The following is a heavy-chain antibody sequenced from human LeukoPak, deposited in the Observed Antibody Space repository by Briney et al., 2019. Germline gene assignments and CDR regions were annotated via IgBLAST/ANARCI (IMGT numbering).Heavy chain of an antibody. CDR3: ARDQRRDYFDY. Sequence: SETLSLTCTVSGGSISSYYWSWIRQPPGKGLEWIGYIYYSGSTNYNPSLKSRVTISVDTSKNQFSLKLSSVTAADTAVHYCARDQRRDYFDYWGQGTLVTVSS. CDR1: GGSISSYY. V-gene: IGHV4-59*01. J-gene: IGHJ4*02. D-gene: IGHD5-24*01. CDR2: IYYSGST.